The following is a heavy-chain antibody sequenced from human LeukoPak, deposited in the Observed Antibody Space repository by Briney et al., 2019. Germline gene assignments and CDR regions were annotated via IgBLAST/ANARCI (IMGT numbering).Heavy chain of an antibody. Sequence: GGSLRLSCAASGFTFSSYGMHWVRQAPGKGLEWVAFIRYDGSNKYYADSVKGRFTISRDNSKNTLYLQMNSLRAEDTAVYYCAKDCSSTSCYPDYWGQGTLVTVSS. D-gene: IGHD2-2*01. CDR1: GFTFSSYG. V-gene: IGHV3-30*02. J-gene: IGHJ4*02. CDR2: IRYDGSNK. CDR3: AKDCSSTSCYPDY.